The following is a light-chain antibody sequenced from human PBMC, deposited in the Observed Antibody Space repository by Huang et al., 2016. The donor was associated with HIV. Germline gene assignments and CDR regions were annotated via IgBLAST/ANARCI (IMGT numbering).Light chain of an antibody. CDR1: QSINSY. CDR3: QQVYSIPWT. Sequence: DIQMTQSPSSLSASVGDRVTITCRASQSINSYLNWYQQKPEKAPKLLLYAASSLQRGVPSRFSGSGSGTDFTLTSSSLQPEDFATYCCQQVYSIPWTFGQGTKVEIK. J-gene: IGKJ1*01. CDR2: AAS. V-gene: IGKV1-39*01.